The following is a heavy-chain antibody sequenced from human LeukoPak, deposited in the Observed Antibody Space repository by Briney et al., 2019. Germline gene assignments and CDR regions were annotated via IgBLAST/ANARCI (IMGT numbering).Heavy chain of an antibody. D-gene: IGHD2-21*02. V-gene: IGHV1-69*04. CDR2: IIPILGIA. J-gene: IGHJ4*02. Sequence: ASVKVSCKPSGGTFISYAIRCVRRAPGQGLEWVGRIIPILGIANYAQKFQGGVTITADKSTSTAYMELSSLRSEDTAVYYCARVVTASDDFDYWGQGTLVTVSS. CDR1: GGTFISYA. CDR3: ARVVTASDDFDY.